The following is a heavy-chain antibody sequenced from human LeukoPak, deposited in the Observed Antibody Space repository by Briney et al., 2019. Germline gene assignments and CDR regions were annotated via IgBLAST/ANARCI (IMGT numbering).Heavy chain of an antibody. V-gene: IGHV4-31*03. D-gene: IGHD3-22*01. CDR3: ARINYYDSSGIYY. Sequence: PSETLSLTCTVSGGSISSGGYYWSWIRQHPGKGLEWIGYIYYSGSTYYNPSLKSRVTGSVDTSKNQFFLQLRSVTAADTAVYYCARINYYDSSGIYYWGQGTLVTVSS. CDR2: IYYSGST. J-gene: IGHJ4*02. CDR1: GGSISSGGYY.